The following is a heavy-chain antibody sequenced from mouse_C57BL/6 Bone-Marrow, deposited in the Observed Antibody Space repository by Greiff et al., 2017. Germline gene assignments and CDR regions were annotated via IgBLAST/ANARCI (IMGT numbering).Heavy chain of an antibody. D-gene: IGHD2-1*01. CDR3: ARGGNYGGYYFDY. J-gene: IGHJ2*01. CDR1: GYTFTTYP. CDR2: FHPYNDDT. Sequence: QVQLKESGAELVKPGASVKMSCKASGYTFTTYPIEWMKQNHGKSLEWIGNFHPYNDDTKYNEKFKGKATLTVEKSSSTVYLELSRLTSEDSAVYYGARGGNYGGYYFDYWGQGTTLTVSS. V-gene: IGHV1-47*01.